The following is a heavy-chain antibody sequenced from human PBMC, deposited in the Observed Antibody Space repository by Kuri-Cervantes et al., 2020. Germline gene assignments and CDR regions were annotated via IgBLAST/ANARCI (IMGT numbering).Heavy chain of an antibody. V-gene: IGHV3-9*01. Sequence: SLKISCAASGFTFSSYAMSWVRQAPGKGLEWVSGISWNSGSIGYADSVKGRFTISRDNAKNSLYLQMNSLRAEDTALYYCAKALRGDSSGPPFDYWGQGTLVTVSS. D-gene: IGHD3-22*01. CDR2: ISWNSGSI. CDR1: GFTFSSYA. CDR3: AKALRGDSSGPPFDY. J-gene: IGHJ4*02.